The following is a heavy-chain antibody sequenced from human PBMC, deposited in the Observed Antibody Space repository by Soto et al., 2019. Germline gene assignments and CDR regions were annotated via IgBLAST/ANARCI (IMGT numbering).Heavy chain of an antibody. CDR3: ARHVGSAGYYGSGYNWFDP. J-gene: IGHJ5*02. CDR2: IYPGDSDT. CDR1: GYSFTSYW. Sequence: GESLKISCKGSGYSFTSYWIGWVRQMPGKGLEWMGVIYPGDSDTRYSPSFQGQVTISADKSISTAYLQWSSLKASDTAMYYCARHVGSAGYYGSGYNWFDPWGQGTLVTVAS. D-gene: IGHD3-10*01. V-gene: IGHV5-51*01.